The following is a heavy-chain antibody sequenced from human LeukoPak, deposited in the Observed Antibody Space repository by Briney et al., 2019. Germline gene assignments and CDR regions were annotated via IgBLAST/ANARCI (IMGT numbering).Heavy chain of an antibody. Sequence: SVKVSCKASGGTFSSYAISWVRQAPGQGLEWMGGIIPIFGTANYAQKFQGRVTITADESTSTAYMELSSLRSEDTAVYYCARETSQKGAHYMDVWGKGTTVTISS. V-gene: IGHV1-69*01. CDR1: GGTFSSYA. D-gene: IGHD3-16*01. CDR2: IIPIFGTA. CDR3: ARETSQKGAHYMDV. J-gene: IGHJ6*03.